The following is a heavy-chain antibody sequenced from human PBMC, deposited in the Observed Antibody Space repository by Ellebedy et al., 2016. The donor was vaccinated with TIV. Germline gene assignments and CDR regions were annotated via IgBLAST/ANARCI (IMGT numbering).Heavy chain of an antibody. CDR3: ARNDLYYDYDY. D-gene: IGHD3-22*01. Sequence: ASVKVSCXASGYTFTSYGISWVRQATGQGLEWMGWMNPNSGNTGYAQKFQGRVTMTRNTSISTAYTELSSLRSEDTAVYYCARNDLYYDYDYWGQGTLVTVSS. V-gene: IGHV1-8*02. J-gene: IGHJ4*02. CDR1: GYTFTSYG. CDR2: MNPNSGNT.